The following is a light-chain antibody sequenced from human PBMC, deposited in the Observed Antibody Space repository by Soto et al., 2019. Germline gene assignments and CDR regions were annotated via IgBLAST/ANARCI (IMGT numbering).Light chain of an antibody. CDR3: HQRQSWPRT. CDR1: QSVSSN. V-gene: IGKV3D-15*03. CDR2: QTS. J-gene: IGKJ1*01. Sequence: EIVMTQAPATLSESPGERATLSCRASQSVSSNLAWYQQKPGQAPTLLIYQTSIRAAGIPARFSASGTWTDFTLTISDVQPEDFAVYYCHQRQSWPRTFGQGTKV.